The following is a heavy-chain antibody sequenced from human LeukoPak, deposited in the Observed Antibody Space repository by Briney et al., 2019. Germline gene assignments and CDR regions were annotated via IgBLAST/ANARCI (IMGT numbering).Heavy chain of an antibody. J-gene: IGHJ4*02. CDR2: ISGSGGST. CDR1: GFTFSSYA. Sequence: PGGSLRLSCAASGFTFSSYAMSWVRQAPGKGLEWVSAISGSGGSTYYADSVKGRFTISRDNSKNTLYLQMNSLRAEDTAVYYCAKALLTMVRGHRGGYFDYWGQGTLVTVSS. CDR3: AKALLTMVRGHRGGYFDY. V-gene: IGHV3-23*01. D-gene: IGHD3-10*01.